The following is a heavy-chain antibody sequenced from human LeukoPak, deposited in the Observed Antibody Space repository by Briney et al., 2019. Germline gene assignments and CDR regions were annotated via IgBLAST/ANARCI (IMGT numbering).Heavy chain of an antibody. CDR1: GYTFTGYY. D-gene: IGHD3-10*01. Sequence: ASVKVSCKASGYTFTGYYMHWVRQAPGQRLEWMGWINDGNGNTKYSQKFQGRVTITRDTSASTAYMELSSLRSEDTAVYYCARATRGVFDYWGQGTLVTVSS. J-gene: IGHJ4*02. CDR3: ARATRGVFDY. V-gene: IGHV1-3*01. CDR2: INDGNGNT.